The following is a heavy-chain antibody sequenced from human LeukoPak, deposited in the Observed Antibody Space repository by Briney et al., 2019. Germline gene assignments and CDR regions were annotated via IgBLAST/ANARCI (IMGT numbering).Heavy chain of an antibody. J-gene: IGHJ4*02. Sequence: PSETLSLTCGVSGGSITNTNYWTWVRQPPGKGLEWIGEVNLQGSTNYNPSLMGRVAISVDKSENHISLQLTSVTAADTAVYYCARVGGPTVTTGYFDYWGQGTLVTVSS. V-gene: IGHV4-4*02. CDR3: ARVGGPTVTTGYFDY. CDR1: GGSITNTNY. CDR2: VNLQGST. D-gene: IGHD4-17*01.